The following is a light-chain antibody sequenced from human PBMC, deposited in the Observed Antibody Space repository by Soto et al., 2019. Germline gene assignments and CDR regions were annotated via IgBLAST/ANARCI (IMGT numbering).Light chain of an antibody. V-gene: IGKV1-9*01. J-gene: IGKJ4*01. Sequence: DIQLTQSPSFLSACVGDRVSITCRASQDISTYLAWYQQRPGKAPNVLIYAASTLQSGVPSRFSGSGSGTEVTLTISSLQPEDFATYYCQQLHSYPLTFGGGTKVQIK. CDR3: QQLHSYPLT. CDR2: AAS. CDR1: QDISTY.